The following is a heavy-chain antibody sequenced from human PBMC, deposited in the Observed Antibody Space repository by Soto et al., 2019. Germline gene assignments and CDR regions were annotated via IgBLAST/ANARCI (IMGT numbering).Heavy chain of an antibody. CDR3: ARVGRKGGSPYGGGCYYFDP. J-gene: IGHJ5*02. CDR2: ISDSGSA. D-gene: IGHD3-22*01. Sequence: SETLSLTCTVSDASTSGYYWGWIRQSPGRGLEWIGYISDSGSATYNPSLKSRVTIFVHSSPNDFSLELTSVSAADTAVYYCARVGRKGGSPYGGGCYYFDPGGKEPLV. V-gene: IGHV4-59*01. CDR1: DASTSGYY.